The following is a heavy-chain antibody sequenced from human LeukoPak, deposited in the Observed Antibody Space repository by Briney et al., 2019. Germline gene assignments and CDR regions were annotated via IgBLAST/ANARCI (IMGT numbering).Heavy chain of an antibody. D-gene: IGHD5-12*01. Sequence: PGGSLRLSCAASGFTFSNYAMHWVRQAPGKGLEWVAVISYDGSNKFYADSVKGRFTISRDNSKNTLHLQMNSLSAEDTAVYYGARSLATSYYYMDVWGKGTTVTVSS. CDR3: ARSLATSYYYMDV. J-gene: IGHJ6*03. CDR2: ISYDGSNK. V-gene: IGHV3-30*04. CDR1: GFTFSNYA.